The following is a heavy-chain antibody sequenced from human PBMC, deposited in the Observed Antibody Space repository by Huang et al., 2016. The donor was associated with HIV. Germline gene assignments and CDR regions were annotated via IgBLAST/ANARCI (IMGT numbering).Heavy chain of an antibody. CDR3: ARSAYGDLDY. CDR1: GYTFTNYV. V-gene: IGHV1-8*02. Sequence: SGASVKVSCKASGYTFTNYVINWVRQAPGRGLEWMGWMNPNTCNTGVAQSFQGRVTMTRKTAITTAYMERTSLTSEDTAVYYCARSAYGDLDYWGLGTLVIVSS. J-gene: IGHJ4*02. D-gene: IGHD4-17*01. CDR2: MNPNTCNT.